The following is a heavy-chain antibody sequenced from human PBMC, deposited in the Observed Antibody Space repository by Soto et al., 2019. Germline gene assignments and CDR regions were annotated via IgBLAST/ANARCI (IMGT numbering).Heavy chain of an antibody. D-gene: IGHD5-18*01. Sequence: HPGGSLRLSCAASGFTFSSYGMHWVRQAPGKGLEWVAVIWYDGSNKYYADSVKGRFTISRDNAKNSLYLQMNSLRAEDTAVYYCARDYSSYGPFDYWGQGTLVTVS. CDR1: GFTFSSYG. CDR2: IWYDGSNK. CDR3: ARDYSSYGPFDY. V-gene: IGHV3-33*01. J-gene: IGHJ4*02.